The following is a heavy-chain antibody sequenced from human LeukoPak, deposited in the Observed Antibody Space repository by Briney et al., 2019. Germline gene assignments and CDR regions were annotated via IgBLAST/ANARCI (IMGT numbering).Heavy chain of an antibody. V-gene: IGHV3-30*03. CDR1: GFTLRNYC. Sequence: GALRLSCAASGFTLRNYCIHLVRQGPGNGPGGGAVISYDGSNKYYADSVKGRFTISRDNSKNTLYLQMNSLRAEDTAVYYCARDARKYGYGDAFDIWGQGTMVTVSS. CDR3: ARDARKYGYGDAFDI. J-gene: IGHJ3*02. CDR2: ISYDGSNK. D-gene: IGHD1-1*01.